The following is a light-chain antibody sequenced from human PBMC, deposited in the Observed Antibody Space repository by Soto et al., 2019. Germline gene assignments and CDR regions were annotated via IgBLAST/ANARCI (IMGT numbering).Light chain of an antibody. V-gene: IGLV4-69*01. Sequence: QAVVTQSPSASASLGASVKLTCTLSSGHSSYAIAWHQQQPEKGPRYLMKLNSDGSHSKGDGIPDRFSGSSSGAERYLTISSLQSDDEADYYCQTWDTGIVVFGGGTQLTVL. CDR3: QTWDTGIVV. J-gene: IGLJ2*01. CDR1: SGHSSYA. CDR2: LNSDGSH.